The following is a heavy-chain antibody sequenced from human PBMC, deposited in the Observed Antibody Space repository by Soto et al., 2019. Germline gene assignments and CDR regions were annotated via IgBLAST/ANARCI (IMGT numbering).Heavy chain of an antibody. CDR1: GGSISSYY. CDR3: ARGPLAAAGTSFDY. CDR2: IYYSGST. V-gene: IGHV4-59*01. Sequence: QVQLQESGPGLVKPSETLSLTCTVSGGSISSYYWSWIRQPPGKGLEWIGYIYYSGSTNYNPSLKILVSISVDTSKNQFSLKLSSVTAADTAVYYCARGPLAAAGTSFDYWGQGTLVTVSS. J-gene: IGHJ4*02. D-gene: IGHD6-13*01.